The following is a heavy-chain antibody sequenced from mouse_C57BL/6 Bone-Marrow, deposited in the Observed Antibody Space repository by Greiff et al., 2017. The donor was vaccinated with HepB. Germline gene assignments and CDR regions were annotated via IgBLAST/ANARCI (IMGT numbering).Heavy chain of an antibody. V-gene: IGHV2-6*01. D-gene: IGHD2-1*01. CDR1: GFSLTSYG. J-gene: IGHJ4*01. CDR3: ASWIYYGNLRRAMDY. CDR2: IWGVGST. Sequence: VQLQESGPGLVAPSQSLSITCTVSGFSLTSYGVDWVRQSPGKGLEWLGVIWGVGSTTYNSALKSRLSISKDNSKSQVFLKMNSLQTDDTAMYYCASWIYYGNLRRAMDYWGQGTSVTVSS.